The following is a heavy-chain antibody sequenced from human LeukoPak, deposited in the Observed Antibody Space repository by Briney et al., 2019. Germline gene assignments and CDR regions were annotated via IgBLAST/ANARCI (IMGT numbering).Heavy chain of an antibody. Sequence: PSQTLSLTCTVSGGSISSGDYYWSWIRQPPGKGLEWIGYIHYSGSTYYNPSLKSRVTISVDTSKNQFSLKLSSVTAADTAVYYCARDLTYYDFWSGYYTGMGLYDYWGQGTLVTVSS. V-gene: IGHV4-30-4*08. CDR1: GGSISSGDYY. CDR2: IHYSGST. CDR3: ARDLTYYDFWSGYYTGMGLYDY. D-gene: IGHD3-3*01. J-gene: IGHJ4*02.